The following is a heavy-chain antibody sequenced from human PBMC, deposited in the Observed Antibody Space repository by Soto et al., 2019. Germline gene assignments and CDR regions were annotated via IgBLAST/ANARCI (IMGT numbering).Heavy chain of an antibody. J-gene: IGHJ6*02. CDR3: ARGYDILTGFYYYYGMDV. D-gene: IGHD3-9*01. CDR1: GYTFTSYD. V-gene: IGHV1-8*01. Sequence: VASVKVSCKASGYTFTSYDINWVRQATGQGLEWMGWMNPNSGNTGYAQKFQGRVTMTRNTSISTAYMELSSLRSEDTAVYYCARGYDILTGFYYYYGMDVWGQGTTVTVSS. CDR2: MNPNSGNT.